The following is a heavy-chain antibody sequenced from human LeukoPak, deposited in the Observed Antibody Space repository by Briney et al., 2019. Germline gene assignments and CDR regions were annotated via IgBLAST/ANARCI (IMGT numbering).Heavy chain of an antibody. V-gene: IGHV3-30*04. CDR1: GFTFSSYA. D-gene: IGHD3-10*01. CDR2: ISYDGSNK. J-gene: IGHJ5*02. Sequence: GGSLRLSCAASGFTFSSYAMHWVRQAPGKGLEWVAVISYDGSNKYYADSVKGRFTISRDNAKNSLYLQMNSLRAEDTAVYYCAGYGSGSHYPFDPWGQGTLVTVSS. CDR3: AGYGSGSHYPFDP.